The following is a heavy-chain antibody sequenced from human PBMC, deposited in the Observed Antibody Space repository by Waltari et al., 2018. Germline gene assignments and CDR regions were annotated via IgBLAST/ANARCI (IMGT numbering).Heavy chain of an antibody. CDR2: IYYSGST. CDR3: ARVDYGDFSNWFDP. CDR1: GGSISSSSYY. Sequence: QLQLQESGPGLVKPSETLSLTCTVSGGSISSSSYYWGWIRQPPGKGLEGIGSIYYSGSTYYNPSLKGRVTISVDTSKNQFSLKLSSVTAADTAVYYCARVDYGDFSNWFDPWGQGTLVTVSS. D-gene: IGHD4-17*01. V-gene: IGHV4-39*07. J-gene: IGHJ5*02.